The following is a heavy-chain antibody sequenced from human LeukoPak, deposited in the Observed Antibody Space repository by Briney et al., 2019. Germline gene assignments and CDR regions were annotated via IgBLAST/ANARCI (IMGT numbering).Heavy chain of an antibody. V-gene: IGHV4-30-2*01. CDR1: GGSISSGGYS. D-gene: IGHD3-22*01. J-gene: IGHJ3*02. CDR3: ARDFYDSSGYYGAFDI. Sequence: SETLSLTCAVSGGSISSGGYSWSWIRQPPGKGLEWIGYIYHSGSTYYNPSLKSRVTISVDRSKNQFSLKLSSVTAADTAVYYCARDFYDSSGYYGAFDIWGQGTMVTVSS. CDR2: IYHSGST.